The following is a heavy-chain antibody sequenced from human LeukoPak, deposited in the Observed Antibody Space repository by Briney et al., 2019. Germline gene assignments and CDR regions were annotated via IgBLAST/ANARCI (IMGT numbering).Heavy chain of an antibody. J-gene: IGHJ4*02. CDR1: GGSVSSYY. CDR2: IYYSGSS. CDR3: ARDLARGRSGLDY. D-gene: IGHD3-3*01. Sequence: SETLSLTCTVSGGSVSSYYWNWVRQPPGKGLEWIGYIYYSGSSNYNPSLKSRVTISVNTSKNQFSLKLSSVTAADTAMYYCARDLARGRSGLDYWGQGTLVTVSS. V-gene: IGHV4-59*02.